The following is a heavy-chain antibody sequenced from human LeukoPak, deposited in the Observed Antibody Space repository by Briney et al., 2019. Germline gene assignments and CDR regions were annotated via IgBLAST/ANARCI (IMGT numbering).Heavy chain of an antibody. Sequence: SPETLSLTCAVYGGSFSGYYWSWIRQPPGKGLEWIGEINHSGSTNYNPSLKSRVTISVDTSKNQFSLKLSSVTAADTAVYYCARGCIAAEVANSISHYYYYYYMDVWGKGTTVTVSS. CDR1: GGSFSGYY. J-gene: IGHJ6*03. CDR2: INHSGST. CDR3: ARGCIAAEVANSISHYYYYYYMDV. V-gene: IGHV4-34*01. D-gene: IGHD6-25*01.